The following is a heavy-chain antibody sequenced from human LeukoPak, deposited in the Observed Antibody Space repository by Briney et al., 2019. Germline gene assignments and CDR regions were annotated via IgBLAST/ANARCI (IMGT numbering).Heavy chain of an antibody. Sequence: KPSETVSLTCAVSGGTISRGGYSWSSIRQPPGKGLEWIGYIYHSGSTYYNPSLKSRVTISVDRSKNQFSLKLSSVTAADAAVYYCARGVGAAISGRGLWFDPWGQGTLVTVSS. CDR3: ARGVGAAISGRGLWFDP. CDR2: IYHSGST. D-gene: IGHD2-2*01. V-gene: IGHV4-30-2*01. CDR1: GGTISRGGYS. J-gene: IGHJ5*02.